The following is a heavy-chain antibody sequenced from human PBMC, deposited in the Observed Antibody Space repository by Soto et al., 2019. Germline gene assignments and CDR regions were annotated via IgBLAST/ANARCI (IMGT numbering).Heavy chain of an antibody. Sequence: QVQLVQSGAEVKKPGASVKVSCKSSGYRFKTYAMSWVRQAPGQGLEWMGWISAYNIDTYYAQKFQDRVTMTTDTSTGTAYMELRSLTSDDTAVYYCARGHGVIIGAMDVWGQGTTVTVSS. D-gene: IGHD3-3*01. CDR1: GYRFKTYA. CDR2: ISAYNIDT. V-gene: IGHV1-18*01. CDR3: ARGHGVIIGAMDV. J-gene: IGHJ6*02.